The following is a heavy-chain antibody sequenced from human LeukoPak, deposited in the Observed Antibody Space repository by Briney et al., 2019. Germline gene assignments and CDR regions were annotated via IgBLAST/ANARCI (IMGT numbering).Heavy chain of an antibody. CDR3: ARDGDTASEAYYGMDV. CDR2: INPNSGGT. Sequence: ASVKVSCKASGYTFTGYYMHWVRQAPGQGLEWMGWINPNSGGTNYAQKFQGWVTMTRDTSISTAYMELSRLRSDDTAVYYCARDGDTASEAYYGMDVWGQGTTVTVSS. V-gene: IGHV1-2*04. CDR1: GYTFTGYY. J-gene: IGHJ6*02. D-gene: IGHD5-18*01.